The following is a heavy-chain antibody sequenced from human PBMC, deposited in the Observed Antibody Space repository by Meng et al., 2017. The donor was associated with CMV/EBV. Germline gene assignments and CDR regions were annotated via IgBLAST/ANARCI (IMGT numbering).Heavy chain of an antibody. D-gene: IGHD2-15*01. Sequence: SVKVSCKASGGTFSSYAISWVRQAPGQGLEWMGGIIPIFGTANYAQKFQGRVTITTDESTSTAYMELSSLRSEDTAVYYCARGKDIVVVVAATRGYYYGMDVWSQGTTVTVSS. CDR2: IIPIFGTA. CDR3: ARGKDIVVVVAATRGYYYGMDV. J-gene: IGHJ6*02. V-gene: IGHV1-69*05. CDR1: GGTFSSYA.